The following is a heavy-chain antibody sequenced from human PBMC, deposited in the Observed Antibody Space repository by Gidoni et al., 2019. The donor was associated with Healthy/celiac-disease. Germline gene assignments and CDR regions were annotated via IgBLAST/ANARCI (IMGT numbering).Heavy chain of an antibody. J-gene: IGHJ4*02. Sequence: EVQLLESGGGWVQPGGSLRLSCAASGFTFSSYAMRWVRQAPGKGLEWVSAISGSGGSTYYADSVKGRFTISRDNSKNTLYLQMNSLRAEDTAVYYCLSCSREVYWGQGTLVTVSS. CDR1: GFTFSSYA. CDR2: ISGSGGST. CDR3: LSCSREVY. D-gene: IGHD2-15*01. V-gene: IGHV3-23*01.